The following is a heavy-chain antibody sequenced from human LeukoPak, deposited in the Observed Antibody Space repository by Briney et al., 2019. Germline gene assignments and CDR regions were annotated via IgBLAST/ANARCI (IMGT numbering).Heavy chain of an antibody. CDR1: GGSISRYY. D-gene: IGHD2-2*01. J-gene: IGHJ4*02. CDR3: AGGGYCSRASCFAPLFDF. V-gene: IGHV4-59*01. Sequence: SETLSLTCTVSGGSISRYYWSWIRQSPGRGLELIAYIYYSGTTNYNPSLKSRVTISVDTSKSQSSLKLNSVTAADTAVYYCAGGGYCSRASCFAPLFDFWGQGALVTVSS. CDR2: IYYSGTT.